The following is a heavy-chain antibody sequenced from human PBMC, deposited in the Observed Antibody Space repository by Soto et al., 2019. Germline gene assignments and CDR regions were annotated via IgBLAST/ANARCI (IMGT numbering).Heavy chain of an antibody. CDR3: AGIPGNGSGLDY. D-gene: IGHD6-25*01. CDR2: IIPIFGTA. Sequence: GASVKVSCKASGGTFSSYAISWVRQAPGQGLEWMGGIIPIFGTANYAQKFQGRVTITADESTSTAYMELSSLRSEDTAVYYCAGIPGNGSGLDYGGKGPLVTVSP. CDR1: GGTFSSYA. J-gene: IGHJ4*02. V-gene: IGHV1-69*13.